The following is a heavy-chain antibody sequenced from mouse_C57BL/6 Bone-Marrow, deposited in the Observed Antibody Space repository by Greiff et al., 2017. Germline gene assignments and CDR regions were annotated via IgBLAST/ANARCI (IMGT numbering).Heavy chain of an antibody. CDR3: ARGGNYGGYYFDY. V-gene: IGHV1-47*01. D-gene: IGHD2-1*01. Sequence: VQLQQSGAELVKLGASVKMSCKASGYTFTTYPIEWMKQNHGKSLEWIGNFHPYNDDTKYNEKFKGKATLTVEKSSSTVYLERSRLTSDDSAVYYCARGGNYGGYYFDYWGQGTTLTVSS. CDR1: GYTFTTYP. CDR2: FHPYNDDT. J-gene: IGHJ2*01.